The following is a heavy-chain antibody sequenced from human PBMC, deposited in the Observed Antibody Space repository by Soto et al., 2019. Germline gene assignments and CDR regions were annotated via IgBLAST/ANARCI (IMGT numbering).Heavy chain of an antibody. CDR1: GFTFSSYA. V-gene: IGHV3-23*01. Sequence: GSLRLSCAASGFTFSSYAMSWVRQAPGKGLEWVSAISGSGGSTYYADSVKGRFTISRDNSKNTLYLQMNSLRAEDTAVYYCAKGSLSSSFYYYGMDVWGQGTTVTVSS. D-gene: IGHD6-6*01. J-gene: IGHJ6*02. CDR3: AKGSLSSSFYYYGMDV. CDR2: ISGSGGST.